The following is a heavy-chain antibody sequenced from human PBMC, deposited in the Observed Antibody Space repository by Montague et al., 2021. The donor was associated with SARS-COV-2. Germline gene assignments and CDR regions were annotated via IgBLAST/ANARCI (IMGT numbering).Heavy chain of an antibody. CDR1: GGSISSSY. V-gene: IGHV4-4*07. CDR3: ARDHMTRQFMVYYYGMDV. CDR2: ININESS. J-gene: IGHJ6*02. Sequence: SETLSLTCTVSGGSISSSYWCWIRQPDGPGLEWIGRININESSKYNSTLKRKVPMTVDTSKNQFSLTLSSVTVADTAVYYCARDHMTRQFMVYYYGMDVWGQGTTVTVSS. D-gene: IGHD4-11*01.